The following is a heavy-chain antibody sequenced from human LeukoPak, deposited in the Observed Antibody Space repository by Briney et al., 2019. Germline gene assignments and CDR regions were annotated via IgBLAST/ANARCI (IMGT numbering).Heavy chain of an antibody. J-gene: IGHJ3*02. D-gene: IGHD5-24*01. Sequence: SETLCLTCAVSGYSISSGYYWGWIRQPPGKGLEWIGSMYHTGSTYYNPSLKRRVTKSVDTSKNQFSLKLSSVTAADTAVYYCARVRVEMTTKDAFDIWGQGTMVTVSS. CDR1: GYSISSGYY. CDR3: ARVRVEMTTKDAFDI. CDR2: MYHTGST. V-gene: IGHV4-38-2*01.